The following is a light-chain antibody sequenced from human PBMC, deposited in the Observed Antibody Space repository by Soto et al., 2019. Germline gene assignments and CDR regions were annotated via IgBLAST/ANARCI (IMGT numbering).Light chain of an antibody. CDR2: GAS. CDR1: RSVGSN. Sequence: EIVMTQSPDTLSVSPGERATLSCRASRSVGSNLAWYQHKPGQAPRLLIHGASTRATGIPAKFSGSGSGTEFTLTISSLQSEDFAVYYCQQYNNWPPWTFGQGTKVEIK. V-gene: IGKV3-15*01. CDR3: QQYNNWPPWT. J-gene: IGKJ1*01.